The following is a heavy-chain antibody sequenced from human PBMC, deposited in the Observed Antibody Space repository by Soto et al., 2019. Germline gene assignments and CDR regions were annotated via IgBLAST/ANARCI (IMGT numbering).Heavy chain of an antibody. Sequence: XESLKISCKGSGYSFSGYWIGWVRQMPGKGLDWMGVIYPGDSDTRYSPSFHGQVTISADKSISTAYLQWSSLKASGTAMYFCARLPGVRGVFDGFNVWGQGTMVTVSS. CDR1: GYSFSGYW. J-gene: IGHJ3*01. D-gene: IGHD3-10*01. CDR3: ARLPGVRGVFDGFNV. V-gene: IGHV5-51*01. CDR2: IYPGDSDT.